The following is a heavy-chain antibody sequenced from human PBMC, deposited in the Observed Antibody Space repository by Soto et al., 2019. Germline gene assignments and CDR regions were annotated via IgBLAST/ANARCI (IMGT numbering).Heavy chain of an antibody. D-gene: IGHD5-12*01. CDR3: ATAHPRGPDY. J-gene: IGHJ4*02. CDR2: TKTKTDGGTI. Sequence: GGSVRLSCAASGFTFSNAWMNWGRQAPGNALGWVRLTKTKTDGGTIDFPAPVRGRFIISSDDSTTPLYLQMNSLNTEETAAYYCATAHPRGPDYWRPGTLLTVSS. CDR1: GFTFSNAW. V-gene: IGHV3-15*01.